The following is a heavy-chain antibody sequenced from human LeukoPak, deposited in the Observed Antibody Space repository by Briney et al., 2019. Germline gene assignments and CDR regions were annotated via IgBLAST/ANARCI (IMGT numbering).Heavy chain of an antibody. CDR2: ITGGHYTT. CDR1: GFSFSSFA. J-gene: IGHJ4*02. CDR3: AKDRWGGDIVVVPAAADY. Sequence: GGSLRLSCAASGFSFSSFAMTWVRQAPGKGLEWVSCITGGHYTTYNTDSVKGRFTISRDNSKNTPYLQMNSLRAEDTAVYYCAKDRWGGDIVVVPAAADYWGQGTLVTVSS. V-gene: IGHV3-23*01. D-gene: IGHD2-2*01.